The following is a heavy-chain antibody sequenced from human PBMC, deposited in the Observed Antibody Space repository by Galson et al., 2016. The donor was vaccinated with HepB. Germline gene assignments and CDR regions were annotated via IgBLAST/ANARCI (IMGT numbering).Heavy chain of an antibody. CDR1: GFTLNTFA. Sequence: SLRLSCAASGFTLNTFAMSWVRQAPGKGLEWVSAITSSGDDTFYADSMRGRIIISRDNSKNTLYLQMDSLRVDDTARYYCAIRGIVAMMFAWGQGTLVTVSS. CDR3: AIRGIVAMMFA. V-gene: IGHV3-23*01. D-gene: IGHD6-13*01. CDR2: ITSSGDDT. J-gene: IGHJ5*02.